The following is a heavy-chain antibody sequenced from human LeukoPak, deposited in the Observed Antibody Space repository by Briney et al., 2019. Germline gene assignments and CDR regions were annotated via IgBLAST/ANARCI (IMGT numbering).Heavy chain of an antibody. D-gene: IGHD3-10*01. V-gene: IGHV3-21*01. Sequence: SGGSLRLSCAASGFTFSGYCMNWVRQAPGKGLEWVSSISSSSSYIYYADSVKGRFTIPRDNAKNSLYLQMNSLRAEDTAVYYCARDGNYYYGSGSYTYWGQGTLVTVSS. CDR1: GFTFSGYC. CDR2: ISSSSSYI. CDR3: ARDGNYYYGSGSYTY. J-gene: IGHJ4*02.